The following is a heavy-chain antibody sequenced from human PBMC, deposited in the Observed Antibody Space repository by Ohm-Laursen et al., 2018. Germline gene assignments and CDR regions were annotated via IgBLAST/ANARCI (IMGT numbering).Heavy chain of an antibody. D-gene: IGHD6-13*01. V-gene: IGHV4-4*07. CDR2: ISSSGNT. Sequence: TLSLTCTVSGGSVSTYYWNWIRQPAGKGLEWIGRISSSGNTNYNPSLKSRVTMSVDTSKNQFSLKLSSSTDADTAVYYCARDSGLAAADNWGQGTLVTVSS. CDR3: ARDSGLAAADN. J-gene: IGHJ4*02. CDR1: GGSVSTYY.